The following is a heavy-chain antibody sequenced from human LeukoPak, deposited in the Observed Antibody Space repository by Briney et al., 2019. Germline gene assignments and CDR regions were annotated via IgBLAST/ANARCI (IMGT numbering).Heavy chain of an antibody. Sequence: HPGGSLRLSCAASGFTFSSYEMNWVRQAPGKGLELVSYISSSGSTIYYADSVKGRFTISRDNAKNSLYLQMNSLRAEDTAVYYCARDGGVGATLLRDSNAFDIWGQGTMVTVSS. CDR3: ARDGGVGATLLRDSNAFDI. D-gene: IGHD1-26*01. J-gene: IGHJ3*02. CDR1: GFTFSSYE. V-gene: IGHV3-48*03. CDR2: ISSSGSTI.